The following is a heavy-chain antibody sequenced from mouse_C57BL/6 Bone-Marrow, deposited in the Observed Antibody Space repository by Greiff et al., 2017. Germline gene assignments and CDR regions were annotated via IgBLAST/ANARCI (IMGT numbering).Heavy chain of an antibody. CDR1: GYSITSGYY. CDR2: ISYDGSN. V-gene: IGHV3-6*01. CDR3: ARGGGYTTGYFDV. D-gene: IGHD1-1*01. Sequence: VQLKESGPGLVKPSQSLSLTCSVTGYSITSGYYWNWIRQFPGNKLEWMGYISYDGSNNYNPSLKNRISITRDTSKNQFFLKLNSVTTEDTATYYGARGGGYTTGYFDVWGTGTTVTVSS. J-gene: IGHJ1*03.